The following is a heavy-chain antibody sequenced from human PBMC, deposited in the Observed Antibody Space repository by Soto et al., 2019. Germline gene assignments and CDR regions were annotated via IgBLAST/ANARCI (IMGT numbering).Heavy chain of an antibody. CDR2: INAGNGNT. CDR1: GYTFTSYA. V-gene: IGHV1-3*01. CDR3: ARDRRPAAIFIDWYFDL. D-gene: IGHD2-2*01. Sequence: QVQLVQSGAEVKKPGASVKVSCKASGYTFTSYAMHWVRQAPGQRLEWMGWINAGNGNTKYSQKFQGRVTITRDTSASTAHMELSSLRSEDTAVYYCARDRRPAAIFIDWYFDLWGRGTLVTVSS. J-gene: IGHJ2*01.